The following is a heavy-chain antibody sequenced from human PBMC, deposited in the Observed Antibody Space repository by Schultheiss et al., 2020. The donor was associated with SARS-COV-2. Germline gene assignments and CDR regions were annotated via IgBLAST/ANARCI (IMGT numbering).Heavy chain of an antibody. CDR1: GYFISSGYY. CDR3: ARDRSGYYDSSGYFNWFDP. V-gene: IGHV4-38-2*02. Sequence: SETLSLTCAVSGYFISSGYYWGWIRQPPGEGLEWIGSIDHSGSTNYNPSLKSRVTISVDTSKNQFSLKLSSVTAADTAVYYCARDRSGYYDSSGYFNWFDPWGQGTLVTVSS. CDR2: IDHSGST. J-gene: IGHJ5*02. D-gene: IGHD3-22*01.